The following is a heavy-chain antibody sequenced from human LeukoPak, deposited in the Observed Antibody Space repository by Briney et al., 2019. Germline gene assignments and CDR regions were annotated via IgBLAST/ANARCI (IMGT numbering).Heavy chain of an antibody. CDR2: IRYDGSNK. CDR3: AKTLPGLYSDSSAYGDY. Sequence: PGGSLRLSCAASGFTFSSYGMHWVRQAPGKGLEWVAFIRYDGSNKYYADSVKGRFTISRDNSKNTLYLQMNSLRTEDTAVYYCAKTLPGLYSDSSAYGDYWGQGTLVTVSS. CDR1: GFTFSSYG. D-gene: IGHD3-22*01. V-gene: IGHV3-30*02. J-gene: IGHJ4*02.